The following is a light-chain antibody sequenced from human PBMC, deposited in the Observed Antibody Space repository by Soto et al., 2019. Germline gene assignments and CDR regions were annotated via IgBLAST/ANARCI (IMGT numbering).Light chain of an antibody. CDR3: SSYTSSSIVV. V-gene: IGLV2-14*01. J-gene: IGLJ2*01. CDR1: SSTVGGYNY. Sequence: QSALTQPPSASGSPGQSVTISCTGTSSTVGGYNYVSWYQQHPGKAPKLMIYEVSNRPSGVSNRFSGSKSGNTASLTISGLQAEDEADYYCSSYTSSSIVVFGGGTKLTVL. CDR2: EVS.